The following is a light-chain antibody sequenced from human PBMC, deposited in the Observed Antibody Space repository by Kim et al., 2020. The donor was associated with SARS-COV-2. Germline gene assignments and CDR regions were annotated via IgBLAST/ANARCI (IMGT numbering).Light chain of an antibody. CDR1: SLRSYY. V-gene: IGLV3-19*01. Sequence: LGQTVRITCQGDSLRSYYANWYQQKPGQAPVLVIYGKNNRPSGIPDRFSGSSSGNTASLTITGAQAEDEADYYCNSRDSSGNPHVVFGGGTQLTVL. CDR3: NSRDSSGNPHVV. CDR2: GKN. J-gene: IGLJ2*01.